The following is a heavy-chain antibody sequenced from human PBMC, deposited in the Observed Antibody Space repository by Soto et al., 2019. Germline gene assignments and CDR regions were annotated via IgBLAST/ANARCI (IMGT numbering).Heavy chain of an antibody. V-gene: IGHV3-15*07. CDR1: GFTFSNAW. J-gene: IGHJ6*02. CDR3: TTAYCGGDCEAFYYYYYGMDV. D-gene: IGHD2-21*02. CDR2: IKSKTDGGTT. Sequence: GGSLRLSCAASGFTFSNAWMNWVRQAPGKGLEWVGRIKSKTDGGTTDYAAPVKGRFTISRVDSKNTLYLQMNSLKTEDTAVYYCTTAYCGGDCEAFYYYYYGMDVWGQGTTVTVSS.